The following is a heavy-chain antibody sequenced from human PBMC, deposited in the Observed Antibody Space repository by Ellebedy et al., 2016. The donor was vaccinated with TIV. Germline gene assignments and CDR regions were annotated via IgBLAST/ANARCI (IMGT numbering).Heavy chain of an antibody. Sequence: GESLKISXEASGFTFSSSWMHWVRQAPGKGLVWLSEINSDESTTTYADSVKGRFTISSDNAKNTLYLQMNSLRVEDTAMYYCARENSALDIWGQGTMVTVSS. D-gene: IGHD2/OR15-2a*01. CDR1: GFTFSSSW. CDR3: ARENSALDI. V-gene: IGHV3-74*03. J-gene: IGHJ3*02. CDR2: INSDESTT.